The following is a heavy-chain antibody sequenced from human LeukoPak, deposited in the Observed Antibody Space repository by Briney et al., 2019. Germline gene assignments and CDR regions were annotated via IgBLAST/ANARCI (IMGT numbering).Heavy chain of an antibody. J-gene: IGHJ4*02. CDR1: GFTFSSYS. D-gene: IGHD6-13*01. Sequence: GGSLRLSCAASGFTFSSYSVNWVRQAPGKGLEWVSSISSSSYIYYADSVKGRFTISRDNAKSSLYLQMNSLRAEDTAVYYCARVTPSAAAGTDYWGQGTLVTVSS. V-gene: IGHV3-21*01. CDR3: ARVTPSAAAGTDY. CDR2: ISSSSYI.